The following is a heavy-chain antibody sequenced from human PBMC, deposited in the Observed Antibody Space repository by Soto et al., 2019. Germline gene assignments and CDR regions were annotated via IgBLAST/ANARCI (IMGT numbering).Heavy chain of an antibody. V-gene: IGHV3-30*18. CDR3: AKGELPSFDFLLCH. Sequence: QVQLVESGGGVVQPGGSLRLSCEASGFTLSSYGIHWVRQAPGKGLEWVAASSHDGTSQLYAVSVKGRFSISRDNSKNTLYLQMDSLRAEDTAIYYCAKGELPSFDFLLCHWGQGTLVTVSS. D-gene: IGHD3-9*01. CDR1: GFTLSSYG. J-gene: IGHJ4*02. CDR2: SSHDGTSQ.